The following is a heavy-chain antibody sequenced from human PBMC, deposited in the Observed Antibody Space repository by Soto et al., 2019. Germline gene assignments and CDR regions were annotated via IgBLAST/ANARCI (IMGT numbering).Heavy chain of an antibody. CDR1: GGSFSGYY. J-gene: IGHJ5*02. CDR3: ASRTIFGVVKGWFDP. CDR2: INHSGST. D-gene: IGHD3-3*01. V-gene: IGHV4-34*01. Sequence: QVQLQQWGAGLLKPSETLSLTCAVYGGSFSGYYWSWIRQPPGKGLEWIGEINHSGSTNYNPSLKRRVTISVDTSKNQFPLKLSSVTAADTAVYYCASRTIFGVVKGWFDPWGQGTLVTVSS.